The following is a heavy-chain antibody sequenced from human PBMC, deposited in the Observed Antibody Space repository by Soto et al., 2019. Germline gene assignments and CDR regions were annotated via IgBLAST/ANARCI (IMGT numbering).Heavy chain of an antibody. CDR2: MYNTGST. CDR1: GGSISGYY. D-gene: IGHD1-1*01. CDR3: ARIQLDTIMALDY. Sequence: SETLSLTCTVSGGSISGYYWSWIRQPPGKGLEWIGYMYNTGSTVYNPSFKSRVTISVDTSKNQFSLKLSSVTAADTAVYYCARIQLDTIMALDYWGQGTPVTVSS. J-gene: IGHJ4*02. V-gene: IGHV4-59*01.